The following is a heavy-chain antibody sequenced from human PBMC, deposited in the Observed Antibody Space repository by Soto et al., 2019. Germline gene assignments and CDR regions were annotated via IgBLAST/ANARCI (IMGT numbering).Heavy chain of an antibody. CDR1: GYSFTNYD. CDR3: TRPTVRGQPHMDV. Sequence: QVQLVQSGAEVKKPGASVKVSCKASGYSFTNYDINWVRQATGEGLECLGWMNPSSGRTGYAQKFQVRVTMTRDTSISTAYMELTSLTSEETAMYYCTRPTVRGQPHMDVWGQGTTVTVSS. D-gene: IGHD3-10*01. V-gene: IGHV1-8*01. CDR2: MNPSSGRT. J-gene: IGHJ6*02.